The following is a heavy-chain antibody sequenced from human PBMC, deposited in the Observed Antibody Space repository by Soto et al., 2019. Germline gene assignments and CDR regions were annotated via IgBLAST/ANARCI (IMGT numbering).Heavy chain of an antibody. CDR2: IIPILGIA. D-gene: IGHD3-16*02. J-gene: IGHJ4*02. Sequence: QVQLVQSGAEVKKPGSSVKVSCKASGGTFSSYTISWVRQAPVQGLEWMGRIIPILGIANYAQKFQGRVTITADKSTSTAYMELSSLRSEDTAVYYCAREGGPRGSYPLFDYWGQGTLVTVSS. CDR3: AREGGPRGSYPLFDY. V-gene: IGHV1-69*08. CDR1: GGTFSSYT.